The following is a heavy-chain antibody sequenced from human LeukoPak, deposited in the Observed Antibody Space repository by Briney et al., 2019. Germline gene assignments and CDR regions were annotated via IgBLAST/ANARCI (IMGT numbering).Heavy chain of an antibody. J-gene: IGHJ4*02. Sequence: GGSLRLSCAASGFTFSSYGMNWVRRAPGKGLEWVSYIWSSGSTMYYADSVKGRFAISRDNAKNSLYLQMNSLRAEDTAVYYCARVGSSSWYWGQGTLVTVSS. CDR2: IWSSGSTM. D-gene: IGHD6-13*01. CDR1: GFTFSSYG. V-gene: IGHV3-48*03. CDR3: ARVGSSSWY.